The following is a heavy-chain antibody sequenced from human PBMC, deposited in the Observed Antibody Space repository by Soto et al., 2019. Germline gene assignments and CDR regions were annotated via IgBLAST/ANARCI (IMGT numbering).Heavy chain of an antibody. CDR1: GGTFSSYA. Sequence: SVKVSCKASGGTFSSYAISWVRQAPGQGLEWMGGIIPIFGTANYSQKFQGRVTITADESTSTAYMELSSLRSEDTAVYYCARGHYDSSGYYYSSDYWGQGTLVTVSS. CDR2: IIPIFGTA. CDR3: ARGHYDSSGYYYSSDY. V-gene: IGHV1-69*13. J-gene: IGHJ4*02. D-gene: IGHD3-22*01.